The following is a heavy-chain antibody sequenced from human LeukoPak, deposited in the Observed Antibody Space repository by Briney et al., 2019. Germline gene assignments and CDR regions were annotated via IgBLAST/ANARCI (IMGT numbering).Heavy chain of an antibody. CDR2: IKSDGSST. V-gene: IGHV3-74*01. CDR3: ARDRRGSYGDYTLFDY. D-gene: IGHD4-17*01. CDR1: GFTFSSYW. Sequence: PGGSLRLSCAASGFTFSSYWMHWVRQAPGKGLVWVSRIKSDGSSTSYADSVKGRFTISRDNAKNTLYLQMNSLRAEDTAVYYCARDRRGSYGDYTLFDYWGQGTLVTVSS. J-gene: IGHJ4*02.